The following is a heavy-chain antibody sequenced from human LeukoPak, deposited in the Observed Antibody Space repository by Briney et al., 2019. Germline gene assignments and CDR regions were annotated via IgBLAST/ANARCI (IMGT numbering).Heavy chain of an antibody. V-gene: IGHV3-23*01. CDR2: ISGSGAGT. CDR1: GFTFSSYA. D-gene: IGHD2-8*01. Sequence: PGGSLRLSCAVSGFTFSSYAMNWVRQAPGKGLEWVSGISGSGAGTYYADSVKGRSTISRDNSKNTLYLQMNSLRAEDTAVYYCAKMVREFYTISYYFDYWGQGTLVTVSS. CDR3: AKMVREFYTISYYFDY. J-gene: IGHJ4*02.